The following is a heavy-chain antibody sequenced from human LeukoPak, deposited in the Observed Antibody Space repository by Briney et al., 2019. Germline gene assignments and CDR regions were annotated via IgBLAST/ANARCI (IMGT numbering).Heavy chain of an antibody. D-gene: IGHD3-10*01. Sequence: PGGSLRLSCRASGYIFADEPVNWVRQAPGQGLAWVGLIRTTPNDATTEYAASVKCRFTITRDDSTGVAYLQLNSLKAEDTAVYYCTRGYYNSFWGQGTLVTVSS. J-gene: IGHJ4*02. CDR2: IRTTPNDATT. V-gene: IGHV3-49*04. CDR1: GYIFADEP. CDR3: TRGYYNSF.